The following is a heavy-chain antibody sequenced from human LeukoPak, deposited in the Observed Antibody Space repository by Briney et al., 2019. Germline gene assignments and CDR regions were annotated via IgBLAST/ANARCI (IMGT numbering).Heavy chain of an antibody. CDR1: GGSFSGYY. J-gene: IGHJ5*02. CDR2: INHSGST. Sequence: SETLSLTCAVYGGSFSGYYWSWIRQPPGKGLEWIGEINHSGSTNYNPSLKSRVTISVDTCKNQFSLKLSSVTAADTAVYYCARGLGADFWSGYSFVSWFDPWGQGTLVTVSS. CDR3: ARGLGADFWSGYSFVSWFDP. V-gene: IGHV4-34*01. D-gene: IGHD3-3*01.